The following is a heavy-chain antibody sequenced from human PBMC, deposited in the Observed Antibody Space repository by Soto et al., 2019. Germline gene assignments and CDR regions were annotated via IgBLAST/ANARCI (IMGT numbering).Heavy chain of an antibody. CDR2: ISGSGGST. V-gene: IGHV3-23*01. J-gene: IGHJ3*02. CDR1: VYIFSISA. Sequence: GSVKVSCQASVYIFSISAMSWVRQAPGKGLEWVSAISGSGGSTYYADSVKGRFTISRDNSKNTLYLQMNSLRAEDTAVYYCAKASGYCSSTSCPPSDAFDIWGQGTMVTV. CDR3: AKASGYCSSTSCPPSDAFDI. D-gene: IGHD2-2*03.